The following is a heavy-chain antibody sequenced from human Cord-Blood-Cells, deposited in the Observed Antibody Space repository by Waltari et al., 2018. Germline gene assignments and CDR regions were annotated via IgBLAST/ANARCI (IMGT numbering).Heavy chain of an antibody. D-gene: IGHD6-6*01. CDR2: ISYDGSNK. J-gene: IGHJ6*02. CDR3: AKNVPPYSSSYYYYGMDV. V-gene: IGHV3-30*18. CDR1: GFTFSSYG. Sequence: QVQLVESGGGVVQPGRSLRLSCAASGFTFSSYGMHWVRQAPGKGLEWVAVISYDGSNKYYADSVKGRFTISRDNSKNTLYLQMNSLRAEDTAGYYCAKNVPPYSSSYYYYGMDVWGQGTTVTVSS.